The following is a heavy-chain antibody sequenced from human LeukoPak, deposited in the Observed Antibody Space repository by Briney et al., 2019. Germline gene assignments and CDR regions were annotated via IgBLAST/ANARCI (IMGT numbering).Heavy chain of an antibody. V-gene: IGHV3-66*01. CDR2: IYSGGST. CDR3: TRDPRHLDS. Sequence: GGSLRLSCAASGFTVSSNYMSWVRPAPGKGLEWVSVIYSGGSTYYADSVKGRFTISRDNAKNSLYLQMSSLRVEDTAVYCTRDPRHLDSWGQGTLVTVSS. J-gene: IGHJ4*02. CDR1: GFTVSSNY. D-gene: IGHD6-6*01.